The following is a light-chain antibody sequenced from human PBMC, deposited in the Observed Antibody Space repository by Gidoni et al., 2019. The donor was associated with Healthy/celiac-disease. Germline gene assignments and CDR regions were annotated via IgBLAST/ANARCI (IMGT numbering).Light chain of an antibody. CDR3: QQRKT. CDR2: AAS. J-gene: IGKJ4*01. CDR1: QSISSY. V-gene: IGKV1-39*01. Sequence: DIQMTQSPSSLSASVGDRVTITCRASQSISSYLNWYQQKPGKAPKLLIYAASSLQSGVPSRFSGSGSGTDCTLTISSLQPEDFATYYCQQRKTFGGGTKVEIK.